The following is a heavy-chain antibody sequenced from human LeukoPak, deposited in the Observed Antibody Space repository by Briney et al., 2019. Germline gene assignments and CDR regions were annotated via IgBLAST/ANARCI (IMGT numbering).Heavy chain of an antibody. CDR1: GFTVSTNY. CDR2: IYSGGST. Sequence: GGSLGLSCAASGFTVSTNYMSWVRQAPGKGLEWASTIYSGGSTHYADPVQGRFTISRDNSKNTLYLQMNSLRAEDTAVYYCARGYHDYWGQGTLVTVSS. J-gene: IGHJ4*02. CDR3: ARGYHDY. V-gene: IGHV3-66*01. D-gene: IGHD3-16*02.